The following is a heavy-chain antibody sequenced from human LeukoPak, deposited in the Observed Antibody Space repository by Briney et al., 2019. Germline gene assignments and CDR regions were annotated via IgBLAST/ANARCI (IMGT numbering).Heavy chain of an antibody. CDR2: IWYDGSNK. CDR3: ASVVRRGTLYGSGSLDY. J-gene: IGHJ4*02. CDR1: GFTFSSYG. Sequence: GGSLRLSCAASGFTFSSYGMHWVRQAPGKGLEWVAVIWYDGSNKYYADSVKGRFTISRDNSKNTLYLQMNSLRAEDTAVYYCASVVRRGTLYGSGSLDYWGQGTLVTVSS. V-gene: IGHV3-33*01. D-gene: IGHD3-10*01.